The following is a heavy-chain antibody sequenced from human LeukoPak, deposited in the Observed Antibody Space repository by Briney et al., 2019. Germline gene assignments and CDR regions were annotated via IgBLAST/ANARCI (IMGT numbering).Heavy chain of an antibody. J-gene: IGHJ3*02. V-gene: IGHV4-31*03. CDR3: ARDFGYYDILTGYRDAFDI. D-gene: IGHD3-9*01. CDR2: IYYSGST. Sequence: PSETLSLTCTVSGGSISSGGYYWIWIRQHPGKGLEWIGYIYYSGSTYYNPSLKSRVTISVDTSKNQFSLKLSSVTAADTAVYYCARDFGYYDILTGYRDAFDIWGQGTMVTVSS. CDR1: GGSISSGGYY.